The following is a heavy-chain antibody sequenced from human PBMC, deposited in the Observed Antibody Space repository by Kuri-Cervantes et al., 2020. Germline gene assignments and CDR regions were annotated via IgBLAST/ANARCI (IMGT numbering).Heavy chain of an antibody. J-gene: IGHJ4*02. CDR1: RYTFTSYY. CDR2: INTNTGNP. CDR3: ARTHYYDSSGYYSPYYFDY. D-gene: IGHD3-22*01. V-gene: IGHV7-4-1*02. Sequence: ASVKVSCKASRYTFTSYYMHWVRQAPGQGLEWMGWINTNTGNPTYAQGFTGRFVFSLDTSVSTAYLQISSLKAEDTAVYYCARTHYYDSSGYYSPYYFDYWGQGTLVTVSS.